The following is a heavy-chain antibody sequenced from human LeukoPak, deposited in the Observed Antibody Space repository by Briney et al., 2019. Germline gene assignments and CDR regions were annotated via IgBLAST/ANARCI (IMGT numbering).Heavy chain of an antibody. Sequence: RGSLRLSCVASGFIVSSNYMTWVRHAPGKGLEWVSVIYSGGSTYYADSVTGRFTISRDNSKNILFLQMNRLGVEDTGVYYCARVGNLPINYYGMHVWGQGTTVTVSS. CDR3: ARVGNLPINYYGMHV. CDR1: GFIVSSNY. J-gene: IGHJ6*02. CDR2: IYSGGST. V-gene: IGHV3-53*01. D-gene: IGHD4-23*01.